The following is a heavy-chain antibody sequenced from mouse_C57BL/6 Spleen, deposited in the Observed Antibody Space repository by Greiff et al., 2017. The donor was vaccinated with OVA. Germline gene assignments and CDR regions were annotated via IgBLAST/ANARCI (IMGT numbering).Heavy chain of an antibody. V-gene: IGHV5-9-1*02. CDR2: ISSGGDYI. D-gene: IGHD1-1*01. Sequence: EVQLQESGEGLVKPGGSLKLSCAASGFTFSSYAMSWVRQTPEKRLEWVAYISSGGDYIYYADTVKGRFTISRDNARNTLYLQMSSLKSEDTAMYYCTRDLGSSYDYAMDYWGQGTSVTVSS. CDR1: GFTFSSYA. J-gene: IGHJ4*01. CDR3: TRDLGSSYDYAMDY.